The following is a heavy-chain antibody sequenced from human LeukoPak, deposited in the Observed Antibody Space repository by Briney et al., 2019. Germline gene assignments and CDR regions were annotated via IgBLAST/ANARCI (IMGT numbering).Heavy chain of an antibody. V-gene: IGHV3-23*01. CDR3: ARDSRGEGRAAAGRGAFDI. D-gene: IGHD6-13*01. CDR2: ISGSGGST. Sequence: PGGSLRLSCAASGFTFSSYAMGWVRQTPGKGLEWVSAISGSGGSTYYADSVKGRFTISRDNAKNSLYLQMNSLRAEDTAVYYCARDSRGEGRAAAGRGAFDIWGQGTMVTVSS. CDR1: GFTFSSYA. J-gene: IGHJ3*02.